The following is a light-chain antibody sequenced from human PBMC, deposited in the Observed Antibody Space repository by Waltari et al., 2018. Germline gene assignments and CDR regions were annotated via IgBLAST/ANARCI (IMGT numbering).Light chain of an antibody. CDR1: SSDFGSYNL. CDR3: CSYAGSSTFV. Sequence: QSALTQPASVSGSPGQSITISCPGTSSDFGSYNLVSWYQQHPGKAPKLMIYEVSKRPSGVSNRFSGSKSGNTASLTISGLQAEDEADYYCCSYAGSSTFVFGGGTKLTVL. CDR2: EVS. V-gene: IGLV2-23*02. J-gene: IGLJ2*01.